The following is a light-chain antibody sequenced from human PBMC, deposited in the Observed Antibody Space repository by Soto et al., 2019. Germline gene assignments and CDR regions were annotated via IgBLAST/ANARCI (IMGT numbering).Light chain of an antibody. CDR2: IAS. CDR3: QQYNNWPSWT. CDR1: QSISFN. Sequence: EIVMTHSPAALSVSPWEIVTLSCGASQSISFNLAWYQQKPGQAPRLLIYIASTRAAGIPARFSGSGSGTEFTLNISSLQSEDSAIYYCQQYNNWPSWTFGQGTKVDIK. V-gene: IGKV3-15*01. J-gene: IGKJ1*01.